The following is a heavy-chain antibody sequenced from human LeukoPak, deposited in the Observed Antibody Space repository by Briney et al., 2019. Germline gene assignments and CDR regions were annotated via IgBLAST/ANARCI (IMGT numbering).Heavy chain of an antibody. J-gene: IGHJ2*01. D-gene: IGHD2/OR15-2a*01. CDR1: GFTFSHYG. Sequence: GRSLRLSCAASGFTFSHYGMHWVRQAPGKGLEWVAVIWYDGSNKYYADSVKGRFTISRDNSKDTLYLQMNSLRDDDTAVYYCARDVNLLFFDVWGRGSLVTVSS. CDR2: IWYDGSNK. V-gene: IGHV3-33*01. CDR3: ARDVNLLFFDV.